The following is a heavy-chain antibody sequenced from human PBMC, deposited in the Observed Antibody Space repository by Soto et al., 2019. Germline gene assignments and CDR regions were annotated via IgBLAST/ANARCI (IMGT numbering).Heavy chain of an antibody. CDR3: AKGGIVVVPAASYGMDV. J-gene: IGHJ6*02. Sequence: QVQLVQSGAEVKKPGASVKVSCKASGYTFTGYYMHWVRQAPGQGLEWMGWINPNSGGTNYAQKFQGWVTMTRDTSISTAYMELSRLRSDDTAVYYCAKGGIVVVPAASYGMDVWGQGTTVTVSS. V-gene: IGHV1-2*04. CDR2: INPNSGGT. D-gene: IGHD2-2*01. CDR1: GYTFTGYY.